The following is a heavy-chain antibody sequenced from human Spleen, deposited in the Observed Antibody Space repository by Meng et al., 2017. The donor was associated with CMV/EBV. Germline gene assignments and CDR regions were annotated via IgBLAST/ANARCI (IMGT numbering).Heavy chain of an antibody. V-gene: IGHV1-18*01. CDR3: ARAGAAVTTNFDF. CDR2: VGAENGDT. CDR1: GYNFDIYG. J-gene: IGHJ4*02. Sequence: ASGYNFDIYGITWVRQAPGQGLEWVGWVGAENGDTNYGQKFQGRVTVTADTFTNTAYMEMRSLRSDDSAMYYCARAGAAVTTNFDFWGQGTLVTVSS. D-gene: IGHD4-17*01.